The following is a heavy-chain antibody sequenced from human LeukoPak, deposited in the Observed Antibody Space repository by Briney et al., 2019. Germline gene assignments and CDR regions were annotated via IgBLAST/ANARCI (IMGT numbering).Heavy chain of an antibody. CDR1: GFTFSSYG. Sequence: GGSLRLSCAASGFTFSSYGLHWVRQAPGKGLEWVAVIYYDGSNKYYADPVKGRFTISRHNSKSPLYVQMNSLRAEDAAVYYGAKVPCDNTRYYYYGRVVWGQGTTVTVSS. CDR2: IYYDGSNK. D-gene: IGHD1-14*01. CDR3: AKVPCDNTRYYYYGRVV. J-gene: IGHJ6*02. V-gene: IGHV3-30*18.